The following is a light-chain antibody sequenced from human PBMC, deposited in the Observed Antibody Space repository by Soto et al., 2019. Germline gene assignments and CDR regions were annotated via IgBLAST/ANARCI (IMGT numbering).Light chain of an antibody. J-gene: IGLJ2*01. CDR3: SSYTTTSTLV. CDR1: TSDVGTYDY. V-gene: IGLV2-14*01. CDR2: DVN. Sequence: QSALTQPASVSGSPGQSITISCTGTTSDVGTYDYVSWFQQHPGKAPKLMIYDVNNRPSGVSNRFSGSKSGNTASLTISGLQPEDEADYYCSSYTTTSTLVFGGGTKLTVL.